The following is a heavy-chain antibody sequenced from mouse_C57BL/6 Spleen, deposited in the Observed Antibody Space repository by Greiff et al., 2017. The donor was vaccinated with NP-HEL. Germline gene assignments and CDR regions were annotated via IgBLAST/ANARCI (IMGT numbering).Heavy chain of an antibody. J-gene: IGHJ3*01. V-gene: IGHV1-53*01. CDR1: GYTFTSYW. CDR3: AREGGIYYYGSSGFAY. CDR2: INPSNGGT. D-gene: IGHD1-1*01. Sequence: QVQLQQSGTELVKPGASVKLSCKASGYTFTSYWMHWVKQRPGQGLEWIGNINPSNGGTNYNEKFKSKATLTVDKSSSTAYMQLSSLTSEDSAVYYCAREGGIYYYGSSGFAYWGQGTLVTVSA.